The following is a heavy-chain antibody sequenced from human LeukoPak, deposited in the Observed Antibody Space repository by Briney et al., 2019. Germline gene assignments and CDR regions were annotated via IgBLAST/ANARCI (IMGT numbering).Heavy chain of an antibody. CDR1: GYTFTSYY. J-gene: IGHJ5*02. V-gene: IGHV1-46*01. CDR2: INPSGGST. D-gene: IGHD6-19*01. Sequence: VASVKVSCKASGYTFTSYYMHWVRQAPGQGLEWMGIINPSGGSTSYAQKFQGRVTMTRDMSTSTVYMELSSLRSEDTAVYYCASSLTDSSGWYGESFWFDPWGQGTLVTVSS. CDR3: ASSLTDSSGWYGESFWFDP.